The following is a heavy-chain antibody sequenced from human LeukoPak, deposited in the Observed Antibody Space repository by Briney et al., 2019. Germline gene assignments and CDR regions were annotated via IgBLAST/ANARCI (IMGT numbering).Heavy chain of an antibody. Sequence: QTGGSLRLSCAASGFTFSSYAMHWVRQAPGKGLEYVSAISSNGGSTYYANSVKGRFTISRDNSKNTLYLQMGSLRAEDMAVYYCARDPICSGGSCHGLYDYWGQGTLVTVSS. D-gene: IGHD2-15*01. CDR1: GFTFSSYA. CDR3: ARDPICSGGSCHGLYDY. V-gene: IGHV3-64*01. CDR2: ISSNGGST. J-gene: IGHJ4*02.